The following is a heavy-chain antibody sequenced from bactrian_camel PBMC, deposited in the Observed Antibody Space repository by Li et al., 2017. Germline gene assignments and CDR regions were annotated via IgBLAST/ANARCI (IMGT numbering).Heavy chain of an antibody. CDR2: LSPVAET. J-gene: IGHJ4*01. CDR3: ASDRWWGGACDLKDEYYSH. V-gene: IGHV3S53*01. CDR1: GYIANTYC. D-gene: IGHD4*01. Sequence: QLVESGGGSVQAGGSLRLSCASSGYIANTYCLAWFRQAPGKEREGVAALSPVAETTYADHVKGRFTISRDNAKNTIDLQMNSLKPEDTAVYYCASDRWWGGACDLKDEYYSHWGQGTQVTVS.